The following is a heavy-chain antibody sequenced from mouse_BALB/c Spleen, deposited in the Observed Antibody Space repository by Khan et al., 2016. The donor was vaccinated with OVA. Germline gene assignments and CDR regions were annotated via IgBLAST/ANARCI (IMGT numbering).Heavy chain of an antibody. CDR1: GYTFTDYY. V-gene: IGHV1-77*01. Sequence: QVQLQQPGAELARPGASVKLSCKASGYTFTDYYINWMRQRTGQGLEWIGEISPGSDKTYYNEKFKGKATLTVDKSSSTAYMQLSSLTSRDSAVYFCAREWAAWFPYWGQGTLVTVSA. CDR3: AREWAAWFPY. CDR2: ISPGSDKT. J-gene: IGHJ3*01.